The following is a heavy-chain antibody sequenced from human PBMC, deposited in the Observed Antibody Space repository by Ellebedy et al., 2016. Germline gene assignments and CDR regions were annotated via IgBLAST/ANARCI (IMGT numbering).Heavy chain of an antibody. D-gene: IGHD3-10*01. CDR1: GGSVSSGSYY. V-gene: IGHV4-61*01. CDR3: ARQSISYGSGLDI. CDR2: IYYSGST. J-gene: IGHJ3*02. Sequence: SETLSLXCTVSGGSVSSGSYYWSWIRQPPGKGLEWIGYIYYSGSTNYNPSLKSRVTISVDTSKNQFSLKLSSVTAADTAVYYCARQSISYGSGLDIWGQGTMVTVSS.